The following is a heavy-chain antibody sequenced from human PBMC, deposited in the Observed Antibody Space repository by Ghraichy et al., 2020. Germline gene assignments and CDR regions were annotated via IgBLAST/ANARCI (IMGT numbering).Heavy chain of an antibody. D-gene: IGHD3-22*01. CDR2: VGSSGTTT. V-gene: IGHV3-48*03. CDR1: GFTFNNYE. Sequence: GGSLRLSCAASGFTFNNYEMNWVRQAPGKGLEWVSYVGSSGTTTYYTDSAKGRFTISRDNAKNSLYLQMNSLRAEHTAVYYCARDGSGYYGLDYWGQGTMVTVSS. CDR3: ARDGSGYYGLDY. J-gene: IGHJ4*02.